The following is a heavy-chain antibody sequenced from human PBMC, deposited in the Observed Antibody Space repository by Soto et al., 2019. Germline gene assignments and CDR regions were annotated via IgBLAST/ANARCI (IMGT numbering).Heavy chain of an antibody. CDR1: GFTFSSYG. CDR2: IWYDGSNK. CDR3: AKDLDMAGSGSYLLPWIDP. D-gene: IGHD3-10*01. Sequence: PGGSLRLSCAASGFTFSSYGMHWVRQAPGKGLEWVAVIWYDGSNKYYADSVKGRFTISRDNSKNTLYLQMNSLRAEDTAVYYCAKDLDMAGSGSYLLPWIDPWGQATLVTVSS. J-gene: IGHJ5*02. V-gene: IGHV3-30*02.